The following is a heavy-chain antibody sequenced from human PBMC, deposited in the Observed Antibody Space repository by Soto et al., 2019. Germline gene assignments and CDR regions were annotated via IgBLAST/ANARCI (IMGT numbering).Heavy chain of an antibody. D-gene: IGHD1-7*01. CDR2: INPSGGST. J-gene: IGHJ6*02. CDR3: AREGLLELCSTYYYCNRMYV. Sequence: ASVKVSCKASGYTFTSYYMHWVRQAPGQGLEWMGIINPSGGSTSYAQKFQGRVTMTRDTSTSTAYMELSSLRSEDTAVYYCAREGLLELCSTYYYCNRMYVWGQGTTVTVSS. V-gene: IGHV1-46*01. CDR1: GYTFTSYY.